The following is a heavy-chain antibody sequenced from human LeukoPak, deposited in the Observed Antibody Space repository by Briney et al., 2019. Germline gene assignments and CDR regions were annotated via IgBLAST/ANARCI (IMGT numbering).Heavy chain of an antibody. J-gene: IGHJ4*02. CDR1: GYTFTSYG. CDR3: ARDRSSYCSSTSCRDY. CDR2: ISAYNGNT. D-gene: IGHD2-2*01. V-gene: IGHV1-18*01. Sequence: ASVKVSCKASGYTFTSYGISWVRQAPGQGLEWMGWISAYNGNTNYAQKLQGRVTMTTDTSTSTAYMELRSLRSDDTAVYYCARDRSSYCSSTSCRDYWGQGTLVTVSS.